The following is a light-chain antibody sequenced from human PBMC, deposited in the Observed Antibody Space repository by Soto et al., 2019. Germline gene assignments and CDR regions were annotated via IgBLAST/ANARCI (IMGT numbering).Light chain of an antibody. CDR2: EVS. CDR1: SSYVGGYNY. CDR3: SSYTSSSTLYV. V-gene: IGLV2-14*01. J-gene: IGLJ1*01. Sequence: QSALTQPAYVSGSPGQSITIACTGTSSYVGGYNYVSWYQQHPGKAPKLMIYEVSNRPSGVSNRFSGSKSGNTASLTISGLQAEDEADYYCSSYTSSSTLYVFGTGTKVTVL.